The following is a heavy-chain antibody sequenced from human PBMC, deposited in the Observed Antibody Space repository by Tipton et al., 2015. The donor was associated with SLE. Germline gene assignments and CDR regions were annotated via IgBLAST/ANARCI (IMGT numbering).Heavy chain of an antibody. CDR3: ASDPPYYDFWSGYSDVFDI. J-gene: IGHJ3*02. CDR1: GGSFSGYY. CDR2: IYYSGST. Sequence: TLSLTCAVYGGSFSGYYWGWIRQPPGKGLEWIGYIYYSGSTNYNPSLKSRVAISVDTSKNQFSLKLSSVTAADTAVYYCASDPPYYDFWSGYSDVFDIWGQGTMVTVSS. D-gene: IGHD3-3*01. V-gene: IGHV4-59*12.